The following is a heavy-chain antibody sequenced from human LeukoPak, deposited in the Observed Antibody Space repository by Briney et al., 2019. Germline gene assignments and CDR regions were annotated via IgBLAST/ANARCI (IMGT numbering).Heavy chain of an antibody. Sequence: GGSLRLSCAASGFTFYDYAMHWVRHAPGKGLEWVSGINWNSDRIVYADSVKGRFTISRDNAKKSLYLQMNSLRAEDTALYYCTKGNSGYYSPFDYWGQGTLVTVSS. V-gene: IGHV3-9*01. CDR3: TKGNSGYYSPFDY. CDR1: GFTFYDYA. D-gene: IGHD3-22*01. J-gene: IGHJ4*02. CDR2: INWNSDRI.